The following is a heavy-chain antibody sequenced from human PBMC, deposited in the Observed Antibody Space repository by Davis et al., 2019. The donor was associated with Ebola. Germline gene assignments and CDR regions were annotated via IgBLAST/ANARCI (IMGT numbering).Heavy chain of an antibody. CDR2: MNPNSGIT. Sequence: ASVKVSCKASGYTFTSYDINWVRQATGQGLEWMGWMNPNSGITGYAQKFQGRVTMTRNTSISTAYMELSSLRSEDTAVYYCARVLGGYGYPYYYYYYGMDVWGQGTTVTVSS. J-gene: IGHJ6*02. V-gene: IGHV1-8*01. CDR1: GYTFTSYD. D-gene: IGHD5-18*01. CDR3: ARVLGGYGYPYYYYYYGMDV.